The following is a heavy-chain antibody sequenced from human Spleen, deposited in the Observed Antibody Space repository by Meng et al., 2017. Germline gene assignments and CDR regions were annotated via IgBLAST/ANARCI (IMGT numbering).Heavy chain of an antibody. CDR3: TTDLPFTEGEVITT. CDR2: SKSKVNGGTT. D-gene: IGHD1-14*01. V-gene: IGHV3-15*01. J-gene: IGHJ5*01. CDR1: GFNFINAY. Sequence: SCEGSGFNFINAYMTWVRQAPGKGLEWVGRSKSKVNGGTTDFAAPVKGRFTISRDDPENTLYLQMNSMKTEDTAVYYCTTDLPFTEGEVITTWGQATLVAFSS.